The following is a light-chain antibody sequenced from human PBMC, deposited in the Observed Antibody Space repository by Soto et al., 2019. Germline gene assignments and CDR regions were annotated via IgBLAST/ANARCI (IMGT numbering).Light chain of an antibody. Sequence: EVVMTQSPATLYVSPGERATLSCRASQSVSNNLAWYQQKPGQAPRLLIYGASTRATGVPDRFSGRGSGTEFTLTISSLQSEDFGLYYCQQYNNWPPWTFGRGTKVQIK. CDR3: QQYNNWPPWT. J-gene: IGKJ1*01. V-gene: IGKV3-15*01. CDR2: GAS. CDR1: QSVSNN.